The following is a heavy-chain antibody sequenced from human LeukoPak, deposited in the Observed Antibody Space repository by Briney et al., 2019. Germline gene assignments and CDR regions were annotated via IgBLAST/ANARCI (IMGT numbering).Heavy chain of an antibody. D-gene: IGHD3-22*01. CDR1: GFTFGDYA. J-gene: IGHJ3*02. CDR3: ASPYDPSDAFDI. CDR2: ISSSSSYI. Sequence: GRSLRLSCTASGFTFGDYAMNWVRQAPGKGLEWVSSISSSSSYIYYADSVKGRFTISRDNAKNSLYLQMNSLRAEDTAVYYCASPYDPSDAFDIWGQGTMVTVSS. V-gene: IGHV3-21*01.